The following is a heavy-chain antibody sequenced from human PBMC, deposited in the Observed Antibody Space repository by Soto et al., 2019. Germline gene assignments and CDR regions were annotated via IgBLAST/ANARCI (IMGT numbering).Heavy chain of an antibody. CDR1: GFTFSRSG. CDR3: AKTRPSSWDDGLFADY. V-gene: IGHV3-23*04. Sequence: EVQLVESGGGFLQPGGSLRLSCAASGFTFSRSGMRWVRQAPGKGLEWVSGLSGSGGSTFYADSVKGRFIISRDNSKNALFMQMNSLRAEDTAVYYSAKTRPSSWDDGLFADYWAQGTLVTVSS. D-gene: IGHD6-6*01. CDR2: LSGSGGST. J-gene: IGHJ4*02.